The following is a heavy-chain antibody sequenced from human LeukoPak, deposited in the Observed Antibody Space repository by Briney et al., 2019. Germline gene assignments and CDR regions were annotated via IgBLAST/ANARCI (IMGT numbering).Heavy chain of an antibody. Sequence: SETLSLTCTVPGGSISSSSYYWGWIRHPPGKGLEWIGSIYNRGSTYYNPSLKSRVTISVDTSKNQFSLKLTSETAADRAVYYCARTRWDTVTFDYWRQGTLVGVSS. J-gene: IGHJ4*02. D-gene: IGHD5-18*01. CDR2: IYNRGST. V-gene: IGHV4-39*01. CDR1: GGSISSSSYY. CDR3: ARTRWDTVTFDY.